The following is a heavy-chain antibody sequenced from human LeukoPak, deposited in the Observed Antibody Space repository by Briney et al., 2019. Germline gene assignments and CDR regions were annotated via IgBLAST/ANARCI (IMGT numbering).Heavy chain of an antibody. CDR2: ISFSNTTI. V-gene: IGHV3-48*01. Sequence: GGSLRLSCAASGFTFSNSSVNWVRQSPGKGLEWISYISFSNTTIYYADSVKGRVTISRDKAKNSLYLQMNSLRAEDTAVYYCASGGATSFDYWGQGTLVTVSS. D-gene: IGHD1-26*01. CDR3: ASGGATSFDY. J-gene: IGHJ4*02. CDR1: GFTFSNSS.